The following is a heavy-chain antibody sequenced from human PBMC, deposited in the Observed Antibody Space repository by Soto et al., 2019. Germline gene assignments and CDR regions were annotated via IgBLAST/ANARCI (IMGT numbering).Heavy chain of an antibody. CDR1: GFTFDNYY. Sequence: QVQLAESGGGLVKPGGSLRLSCAASGFTFDNYYMSWIRQAPGKGLEWISYISSNDGTTYYADSLKGRFTISRDNAKNSLYLQMNSLRAEDTAVYYCAREINYSRYPHVIDFWGQGTLVTVSS. V-gene: IGHV3-11*01. CDR2: ISSNDGTT. CDR3: AREINYSRYPHVIDF. J-gene: IGHJ4*02. D-gene: IGHD1-7*01.